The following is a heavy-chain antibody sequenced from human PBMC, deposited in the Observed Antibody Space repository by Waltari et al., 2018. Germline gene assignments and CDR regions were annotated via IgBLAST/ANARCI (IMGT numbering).Heavy chain of an antibody. CDR3: AKDRYDFWSGYYDYFDY. D-gene: IGHD3-3*01. CDR2: ISGSGGST. CDR1: GFTFSSYA. J-gene: IGHJ4*02. V-gene: IGHV3-23*01. Sequence: EVQLLESGGGLVQPGGSLRLSCAASGFTFSSYAMSWVRQAPGKGLEWVSAISGSGGSTYYADSVKGRFTISRDNSKNTLYLQMNSLRAEDTAVYYCAKDRYDFWSGYYDYFDYWGQGTLVTVSS.